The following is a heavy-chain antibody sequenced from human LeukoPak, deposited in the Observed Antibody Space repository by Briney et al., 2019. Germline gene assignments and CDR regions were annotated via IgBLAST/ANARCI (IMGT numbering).Heavy chain of an antibody. CDR3: AYGGNSPYYYYGMDV. J-gene: IGHJ6*02. CDR2: IYSGGST. CDR1: GFTVSSNY. D-gene: IGHD4-23*01. Sequence: GGSLKLSCAASGFTVSSNYMSWVRQAPGKGLEWVSVIYSGGSTYYADSVKGRFTISRDNSKNTLYLQMNSLRAEDTAVYYCAYGGNSPYYYYGMDVWGQGTTVTVSS. V-gene: IGHV3-53*01.